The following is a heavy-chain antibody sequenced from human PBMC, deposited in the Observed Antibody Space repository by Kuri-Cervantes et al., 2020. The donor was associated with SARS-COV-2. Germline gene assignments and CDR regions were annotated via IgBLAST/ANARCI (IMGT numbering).Heavy chain of an antibody. CDR2: ISSSSSYI. CDR1: GFTFSSYS. D-gene: IGHD2-2*01. J-gene: IGHJ6*02. Sequence: GGSLRLSCAASGFTFSSYSMNWVRQAPGKGLEWVSSISSSSSYIYYADSVKGRFTISRDNSKNTLYLQMNSLRAEDTAVYYCAMTLPAAAPYYYYGMDVWGQGTTVTVSS. CDR3: AMTLPAAAPYYYYGMDV. V-gene: IGHV3-21*04.